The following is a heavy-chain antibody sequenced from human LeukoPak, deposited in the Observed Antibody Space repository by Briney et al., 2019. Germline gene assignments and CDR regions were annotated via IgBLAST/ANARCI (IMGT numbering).Heavy chain of an antibody. CDR1: GGSISSYY. CDR3: ARERDIVLT. V-gene: IGHV4-59*12. J-gene: IGHJ5*02. CDR2: IYYSGST. D-gene: IGHD2-8*01. Sequence: SETLSLTCTVSGGSISSYYWSWIRQPPGKGLEWIGYIYYSGSTNYNPSLKSRATISVDTSKNQFSLKLSSVTAADTAVYYCARERDIVLTWGQGTLVTVSS.